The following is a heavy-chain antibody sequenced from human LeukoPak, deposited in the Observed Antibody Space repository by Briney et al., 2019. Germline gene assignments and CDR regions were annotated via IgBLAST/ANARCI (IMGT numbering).Heavy chain of an antibody. CDR1: GFTFSSYS. Sequence: GGSLRLSCAASGFTFSSYSMNWVRQAPGKGLEWVSSISSSSSYIYYADSVKGRFTISRDNAKNSLYLQMNSLRAEDTAVYYCARDFVTTAFDIWGQGTMVTVSS. J-gene: IGHJ3*02. CDR3: ARDFVTTAFDI. CDR2: ISSSSSYI. V-gene: IGHV3-21*01. D-gene: IGHD1-14*01.